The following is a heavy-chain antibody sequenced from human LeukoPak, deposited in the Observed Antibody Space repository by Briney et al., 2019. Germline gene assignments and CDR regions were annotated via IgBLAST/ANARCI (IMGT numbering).Heavy chain of an antibody. CDR2: IYYSGST. Sequence: SQNLSLTCTVSGGSISSGDYYWSWIRQPPGKGLEWIGYIYYSGSTYYNPSLKSRVTISVDTSKNQFSLKLSSVTAADTAVYYCARDLADYYYMDVWGKGTSVTVSS. CDR3: ARDLADYYYMDV. CDR1: GGSISSGDYY. J-gene: IGHJ6*03. V-gene: IGHV4-30-4*08.